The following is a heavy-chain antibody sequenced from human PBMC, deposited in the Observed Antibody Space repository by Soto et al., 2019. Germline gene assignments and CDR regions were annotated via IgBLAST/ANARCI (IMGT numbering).Heavy chain of an antibody. J-gene: IGHJ5*02. Sequence: SAAQSLTYTVSYGSLSSYYWTLIRQSPGKGLEWIGYVYFSGNTNYNPSLKSRVTISIDTSKNQFSLRLASVTAADTAFYYCGSVRPSGYVLSWGQGTLVTVSS. V-gene: IGHV4-59*01. CDR2: VYFSGNT. D-gene: IGHD6-25*01. CDR1: YGSLSSYY. CDR3: GSVRPSGYVLS.